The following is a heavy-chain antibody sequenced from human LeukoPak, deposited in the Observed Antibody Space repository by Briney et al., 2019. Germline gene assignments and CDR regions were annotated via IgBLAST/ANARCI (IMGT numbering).Heavy chain of an antibody. J-gene: IGHJ4*02. CDR1: GYSFSSYW. D-gene: IGHD6-6*01. CDR3: AKGAQLVLDF. CDR2: IFPGDSNV. Sequence: GESLNISCQCSGYSFSSYWIAWVRQMPGKGLEWVGAIFPGDSNVRYSPSFQGQVTISADKSISTAFLQWSGLKASDTAIYYCAKGAQLVLDFWGQGSLVTVSS. V-gene: IGHV5-51*01.